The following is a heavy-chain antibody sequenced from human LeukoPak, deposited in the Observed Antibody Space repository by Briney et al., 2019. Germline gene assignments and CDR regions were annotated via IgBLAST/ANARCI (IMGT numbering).Heavy chain of an antibody. Sequence: GGSLRLSCAASGFTFSNYAMHWVRQAPGKGLEYVSAISTNGGNTYYTNSVKDRFTISRDNSKNTLFLQMGSLRAEDMAVYYCARSYYYGSGRYFAYWGQGILVTASS. CDR2: ISTNGGNT. D-gene: IGHD3-10*01. CDR3: ARSYYYGSGRYFAY. J-gene: IGHJ4*02. V-gene: IGHV3-64*01. CDR1: GFTFSNYA.